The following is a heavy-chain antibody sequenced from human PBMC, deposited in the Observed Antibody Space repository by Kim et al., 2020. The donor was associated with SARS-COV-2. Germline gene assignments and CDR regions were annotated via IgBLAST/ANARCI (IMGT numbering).Heavy chain of an antibody. J-gene: IGHJ4*02. CDR1: GFTFSNYA. Sequence: GGSMRLSCAASGFTFSNYAMTWVRQVPGKGLEWVSAISGSGGSTYYADSVKGRFTISRDNSKNTLYLQMNSLRAEDTAVYYCAKDEVTMVRGVMPIWGQGTLVTVSS. D-gene: IGHD3-10*01. V-gene: IGHV3-23*01. CDR3: AKDEVTMVRGVMPI. CDR2: ISGSGGST.